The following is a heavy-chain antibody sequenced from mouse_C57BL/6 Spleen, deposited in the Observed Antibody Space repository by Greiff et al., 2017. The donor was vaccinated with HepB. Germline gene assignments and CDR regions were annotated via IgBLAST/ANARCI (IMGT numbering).Heavy chain of an antibody. V-gene: IGHV5-17*01. CDR3: AKGWDAMDY. J-gene: IGHJ4*01. CDR1: GFTFRDYG. D-gene: IGHD3-3*01. Sequence: EVKLVESGGGLVKPGGSLKLSCAASGFTFRDYGMHWVRQAPEKGLEWVAYISSGSSTIYDADTVKGRFTISRDNAKNTLFLQMTSLRSEDTAMYYCAKGWDAMDYWGQGTSVTVSS. CDR2: ISSGSSTI.